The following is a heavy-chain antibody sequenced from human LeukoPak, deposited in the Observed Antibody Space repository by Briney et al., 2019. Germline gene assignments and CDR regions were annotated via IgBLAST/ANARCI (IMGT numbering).Heavy chain of an antibody. CDR3: ARDRRFGEAFDI. Sequence: SETLSLTCTVSGGSISNYYWSWIRQSPGMGLEWIGYIYYSGSINYNPSLKSRVTMSVDTSKNQFSLKLRSVTAADTALYYCARDRRFGEAFDIWGQGTMVTVS. V-gene: IGHV4-59*01. CDR1: GGSISNYY. CDR2: IYYSGSI. D-gene: IGHD3-10*01. J-gene: IGHJ3*02.